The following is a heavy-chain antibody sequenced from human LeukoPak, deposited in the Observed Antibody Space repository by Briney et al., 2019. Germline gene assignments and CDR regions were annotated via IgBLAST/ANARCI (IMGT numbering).Heavy chain of an antibody. J-gene: IGHJ4*02. V-gene: IGHV3-48*03. CDR2: ISGSGSTR. CDR1: GFTFSSYA. CDR3: ARGDGAGHY. Sequence: PGGSLRLSCAASGFTFSSYAMSWVRQAPGKGLEWVSYISGSGSTRYYADSVKGRFTISRDNAKNSLFLQMNSLRAEDTAVYYCARGDGAGHYWGQGTLVTVSS. D-gene: IGHD3-10*01.